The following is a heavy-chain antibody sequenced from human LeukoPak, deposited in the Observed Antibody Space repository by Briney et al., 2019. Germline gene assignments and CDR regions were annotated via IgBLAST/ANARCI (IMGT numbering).Heavy chain of an antibody. J-gene: IGHJ5*02. Sequence: PGKGLEWMGXXXPGDSDTRYSPSFQGQVTISADKSISTAYLQWSSLKASDTAMYYCARLDGASDCSGGSCYYDWFDPWGQGTLVTVSS. D-gene: IGHD2-15*01. CDR2: XXPGDSDT. V-gene: IGHV5-51*01. CDR3: ARLDGASDCSGGSCYYDWFDP.